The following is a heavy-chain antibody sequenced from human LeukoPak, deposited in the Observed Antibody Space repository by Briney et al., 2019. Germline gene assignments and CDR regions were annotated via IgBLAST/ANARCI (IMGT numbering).Heavy chain of an antibody. Sequence: ASVKVSCKASGYTFTGYYMHWVRQAPGQGLEWMGWISAYNGNTNYAQKLQGRVTMTTDTSTSTAYMELRSLRSDDTAVYYCARRYSGSYYDYWGQGTLVTVSS. CDR1: GYTFTGYY. CDR2: ISAYNGNT. J-gene: IGHJ4*02. D-gene: IGHD1-26*01. CDR3: ARRYSGSYYDY. V-gene: IGHV1-18*04.